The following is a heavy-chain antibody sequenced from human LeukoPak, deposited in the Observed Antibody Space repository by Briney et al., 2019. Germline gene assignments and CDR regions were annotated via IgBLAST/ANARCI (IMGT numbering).Heavy chain of an antibody. CDR1: GFTFDDYA. J-gene: IGHJ5*02. CDR3: AKDMAPRAYYYDSSGYYP. CDR2: ISWNSGSI. Sequence: GGSLRLYCAASGFTFDDYAMHWVRQAPGKGLEWVSGISWNSGSIGYADSVKGRFTISRDNAKNSLYLQMNSLRAEDTALYYCAKDMAPRAYYYDSSGYYPWGQGTLVTVSS. V-gene: IGHV3-9*01. D-gene: IGHD3-22*01.